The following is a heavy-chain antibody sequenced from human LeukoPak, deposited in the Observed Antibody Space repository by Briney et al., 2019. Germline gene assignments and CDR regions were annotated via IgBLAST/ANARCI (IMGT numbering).Heavy chain of an antibody. CDR1: GGSFSGYY. V-gene: IGHV4-34*01. CDR2: INHSGST. CDR3: ASSDDYSNYGLCFDY. Sequence: MTSETLSLTCAVYGGSFSGYYWSWIRQPPGKGLEWIGEINHSGSTNYNPSLKSRVTISVDTSKNQFSLKLSSVTAADTAVYYCASSDDYSNYGLCFDYWGQGTLVTVSS. J-gene: IGHJ4*02. D-gene: IGHD4-11*01.